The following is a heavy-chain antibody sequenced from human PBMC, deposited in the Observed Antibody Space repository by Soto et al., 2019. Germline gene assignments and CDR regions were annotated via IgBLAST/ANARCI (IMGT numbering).Heavy chain of an antibody. D-gene: IGHD3-22*01. V-gene: IGHV4-30-4*01. CDR2: IYYSGST. CDR3: AGSGYYHNSDMDV. Sequence: SETLSLTCTVSGGSISSGDYYWSWIRQPPGKGLEWIGYIYYSGSTYYNPSLKSRVTISVDTSKNQFSLKLSSVTAADTAVYYCAGSGYYHNSDMDVWGQGTTVTVSS. CDR1: GGSISSGDYY. J-gene: IGHJ6*02.